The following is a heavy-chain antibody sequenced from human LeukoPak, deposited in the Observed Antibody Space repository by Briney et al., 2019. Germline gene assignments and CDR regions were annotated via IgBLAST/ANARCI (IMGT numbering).Heavy chain of an antibody. Sequence: ASVKVSCKASGGTSSSYAISWVRQAPGQGLEWMGGIIPIFGTANYAQKFQGGVTITADESTSTAYMELSSLRSEDTAAYYCARGGSGWSNFDYWGQGTLVTVSS. D-gene: IGHD6-19*01. CDR3: ARGGSGWSNFDY. CDR2: IIPIFGTA. CDR1: GGTSSSYA. J-gene: IGHJ4*02. V-gene: IGHV1-69*13.